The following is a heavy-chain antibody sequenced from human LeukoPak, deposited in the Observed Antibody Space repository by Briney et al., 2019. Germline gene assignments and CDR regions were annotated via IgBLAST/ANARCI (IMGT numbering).Heavy chain of an antibody. CDR2: IYYSGDT. V-gene: IGHV4-59*12. CDR1: GDSISTYY. J-gene: IGHJ4*02. CDR3: ARRRGSGWYRNTLYYFDY. D-gene: IGHD6-19*01. Sequence: SETLSLTCSISGDSISTYYWSWIRQTPGKGLEWIGYIYYSGDTNYNPSLKSRVTISVDTSKNQFSLKLSSVTAADTAVYYCARRRGSGWYRNTLYYFDYWGQGTLVTVSS.